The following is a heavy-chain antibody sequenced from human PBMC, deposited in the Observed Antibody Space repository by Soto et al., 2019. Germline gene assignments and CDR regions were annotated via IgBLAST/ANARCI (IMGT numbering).Heavy chain of an antibody. CDR1: GGSISSYY. J-gene: IGHJ4*02. Sequence: SETLSLTCTVSGGSISSYYWSWIRQPPGKGLEWIGYINYSGSTNYNPSLKSRVTISVDTSKNQFSLKLSSVTAADTAVYYCARGGGRDTAMVTVPKFFDYWGQGTLVTVSS. V-gene: IGHV4-59*12. CDR3: ARGGGRDTAMVTVPKFFDY. CDR2: INYSGST. D-gene: IGHD5-18*01.